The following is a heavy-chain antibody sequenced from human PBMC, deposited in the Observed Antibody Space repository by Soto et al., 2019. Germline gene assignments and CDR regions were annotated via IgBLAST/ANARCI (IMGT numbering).Heavy chain of an antibody. D-gene: IGHD1-1*01. CDR2: LYNHGKT. J-gene: IGHJ4*02. Sequence: PGGSLGLSCVVSGFIVSSSHMIWVRQAPGKGLEGVSILYNHGKTNYVDSVKGRFTITRDNSKNTVYLQMNSLRVEDTAVYYCARLTEAERHWGQGALVTVSS. CDR1: GFIVSSSH. CDR3: ARLTEAERH. V-gene: IGHV3-53*01.